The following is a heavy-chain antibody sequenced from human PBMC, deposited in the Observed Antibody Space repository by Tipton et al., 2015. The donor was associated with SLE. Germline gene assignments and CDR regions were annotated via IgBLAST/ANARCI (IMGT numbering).Heavy chain of an antibody. CDR3: ARHYGSRYFDY. CDR1: GGSFSGYY. Sequence: LRLSCAVYGGSFSGYYWSWIRQPPGKGLEWIGDINHSGSTNYNPSLKSRVTISVDTSKNQFSLKLSSVTAADTAVYYCARHYGSRYFDYWGQGTLVTVSS. J-gene: IGHJ4*02. D-gene: IGHD1-26*01. CDR2: INHSGST. V-gene: IGHV4-34*01.